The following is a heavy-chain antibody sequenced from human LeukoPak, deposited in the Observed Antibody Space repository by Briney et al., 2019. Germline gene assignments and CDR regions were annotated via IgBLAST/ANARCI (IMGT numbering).Heavy chain of an antibody. Sequence: GGSLRLSCAASGFTFSSYWMSWVRQAPGKGLEWVANIKQDGSEKYYVDSVKGRFTISRDNAKNSPYLQMNSLRAEDTAVYYCARIRYFDWLSDYFDYWGQGTLVTVSS. CDR2: IKQDGSEK. CDR3: ARIRYFDWLSDYFDY. J-gene: IGHJ4*02. V-gene: IGHV3-7*01. CDR1: GFTFSSYW. D-gene: IGHD3-9*01.